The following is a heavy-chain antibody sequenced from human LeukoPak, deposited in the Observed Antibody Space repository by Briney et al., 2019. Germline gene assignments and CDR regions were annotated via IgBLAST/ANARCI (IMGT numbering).Heavy chain of an antibody. J-gene: IGHJ6*03. CDR2: IDPSGGST. Sequence: GASVKVSCKASGYTFTSYYMHWVRQASGQGLEWMGIIDPSGGSTSYAQKFQGRVTMTRNTSISTAYMELSSLRSEDTAVYYCARGRKSRRGATLSPNYYYMDVWGKGTTVTVSS. CDR1: GYTFTSYY. D-gene: IGHD1-26*01. CDR3: ARGRKSRRGATLSPNYYYMDV. V-gene: IGHV1-46*01.